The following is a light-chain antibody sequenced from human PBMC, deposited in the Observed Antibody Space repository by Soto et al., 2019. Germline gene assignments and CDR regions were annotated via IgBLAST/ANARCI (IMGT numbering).Light chain of an antibody. Sequence: IQITQSPSTLSASVGYRVTITWRASQSLNNYLAWYQQKPGKAPKLLIYDASTLERGVPSRFSGTGSGTEFTLTISSLQPDDFATYYCQQYYRSSITFGKGTQREIK. J-gene: IGKJ5*01. CDR2: DAS. V-gene: IGKV1-5*01. CDR1: QSLNNY. CDR3: QQYYRSSIT.